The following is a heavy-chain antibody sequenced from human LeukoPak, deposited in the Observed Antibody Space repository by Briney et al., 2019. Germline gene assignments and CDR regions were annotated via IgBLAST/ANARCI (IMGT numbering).Heavy chain of an antibody. CDR2: INPNSGGN. J-gene: IGHJ4*02. D-gene: IGHD2-21*02. Sequence: ASVKVSCKASGYTFTGYYMHWVRQAPGQGLEWMGWINPNSGGNNYPHKHQGRVTMTRDTSISTANMELSRLRSDDTAVYYCARSQEIWDCYDTDYFDDWGQGTLVTVSS. CDR1: GYTFTGYY. V-gene: IGHV1-2*02. CDR3: ARSQEIWDCYDTDYFDD.